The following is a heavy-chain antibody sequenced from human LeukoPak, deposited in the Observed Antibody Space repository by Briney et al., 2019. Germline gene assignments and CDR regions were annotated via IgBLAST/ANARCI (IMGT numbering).Heavy chain of an antibody. J-gene: IGHJ4*02. CDR2: IIPIFGTA. Sequence: SAKVSCKASGGTFSSYAISWVRQAPGQGLEWMGGIIPIFGTANYAQKFQGRVTITADKSTSTAYMELSSLRSEDTAVYYCASPARIAAAGAHFDYWGQGTLVTVSS. V-gene: IGHV1-69*06. CDR3: ASPARIAAAGAHFDY. D-gene: IGHD6-13*01. CDR1: GGTFSSYA.